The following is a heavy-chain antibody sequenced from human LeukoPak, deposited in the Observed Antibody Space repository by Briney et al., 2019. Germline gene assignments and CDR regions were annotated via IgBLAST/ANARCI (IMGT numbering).Heavy chain of an antibody. D-gene: IGHD5-18*01. V-gene: IGHV3-23*01. CDR2: ISGSGGST. J-gene: IGHJ4*02. CDR3: AKDLYSFGPFDY. Sequence: GGSLSLSCAASGFTFSSYAMSWVRQAPGKGLEWVSGISGSGGSTYYADSVKGRFTISRDNSKNTLYLQMNGLRAEDTAVYYCAKDLYSFGPFDYWGQGTLVTVSS. CDR1: GFTFSSYA.